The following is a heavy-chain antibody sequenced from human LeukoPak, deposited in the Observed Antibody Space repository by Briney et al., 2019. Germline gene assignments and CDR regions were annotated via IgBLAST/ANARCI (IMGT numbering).Heavy chain of an antibody. D-gene: IGHD3-9*01. V-gene: IGHV1-24*01. CDR2: FDPEDGET. CDR3: ATGPASEVLRYFDWLTTASFGMDV. CDR1: GYTLSELS. J-gene: IGHJ6*02. Sequence: ASVKVSCTVSGYTLSELSMHWVRQAPGKGLEWMGGFDPEDGETIYAQKFQGRVTMPEDTSTDTAYMELSSLRSEDAAVYYCATGPASEVLRYFDWLTTASFGMDVWGQGTTVTVSS.